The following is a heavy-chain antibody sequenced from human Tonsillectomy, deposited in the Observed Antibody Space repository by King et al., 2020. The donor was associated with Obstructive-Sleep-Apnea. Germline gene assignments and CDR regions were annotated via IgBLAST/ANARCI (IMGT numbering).Heavy chain of an antibody. Sequence: QLQESGPGLVMPSETLSLTCTVSGDSISSSSYYWDWIRQPPGKGLEWIGSVYYSGRTYYNPSLKSRVTISVDTSKNQFSLNLSSVTAADTAVYYCAREEYYYASGSARWFDYWGQGTLVTVSS. J-gene: IGHJ4*02. CDR3: AREEYYYASGSARWFDY. V-gene: IGHV4-39*07. D-gene: IGHD3-10*01. CDR2: VYYSGRT. CDR1: GDSISSSSYY.